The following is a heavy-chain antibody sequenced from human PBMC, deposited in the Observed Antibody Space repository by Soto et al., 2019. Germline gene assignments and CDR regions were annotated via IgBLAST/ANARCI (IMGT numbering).Heavy chain of an antibody. Sequence: TLSLTCSVSGGSISGSYWSWIRQSPGKGLEWLGYVYYTGSTNYSPSLRSRVSISVDTSKNEFSLRLSSVTAADTAVYFCARSVAVPGAHIDYWGQGTHVTVSS. V-gene: IGHV4-59*01. CDR3: ARSVAVPGAHIDY. J-gene: IGHJ4*02. CDR2: VYYTGST. CDR1: GGSISGSY. D-gene: IGHD6-19*01.